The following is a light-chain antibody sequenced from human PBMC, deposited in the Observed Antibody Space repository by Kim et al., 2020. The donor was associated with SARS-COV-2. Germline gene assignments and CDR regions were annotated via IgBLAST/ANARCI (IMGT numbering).Light chain of an antibody. CDR3: NSRDSNDNVV. V-gene: IGLV3-19*01. Sequence: SSELTQDPAVSVALGQTVRITCQGDSPRSYYATLYQQKPGQAPILFIYGKNNRPSGIPDRFSGSSSGNTASLTITGTQAGDEADYYCNSRDSNDNVVFGGGTQLTVL. CDR1: SPRSYY. J-gene: IGLJ2*01. CDR2: GKN.